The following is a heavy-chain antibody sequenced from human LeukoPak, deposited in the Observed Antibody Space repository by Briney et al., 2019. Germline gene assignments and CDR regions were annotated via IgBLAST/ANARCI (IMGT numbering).Heavy chain of an antibody. J-gene: IGHJ4*02. CDR2: MCGSAGGT. D-gene: IGHD2-21*02. CDR1: GFTFNIYA. CDR3: ARRCSGNCYSFDY. V-gene: IGHV3-23*01. Sequence: GGSLRLSCAASGFTFNIYAMSWVGRAAGKGVQGGASMCGSAGGTVYADSVKGRFTISRDNPKNTLYLQINSLRAEDTAIYYCARRCSGNCYSFDYWGQGSLVTVSS.